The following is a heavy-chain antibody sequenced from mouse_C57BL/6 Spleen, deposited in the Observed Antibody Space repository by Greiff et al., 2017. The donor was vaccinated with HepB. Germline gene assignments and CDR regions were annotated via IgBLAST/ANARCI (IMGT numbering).Heavy chain of an antibody. CDR1: GYTFTDYE. Sequence: VQLQQSGAELVRPGASVTLSCKASGYTFTDYEMHWVKQTPVHGLEWIGAIDPETGGTAYNQKFKGKAILTADKSSSTAYMELRSLTSEDSAVYYWTREGIVTTVVATPPDYWGQGTTLTVSS. V-gene: IGHV1-15*01. D-gene: IGHD1-1*01. CDR3: TREGIVTTVVATPPDY. J-gene: IGHJ2*01. CDR2: IDPETGGT.